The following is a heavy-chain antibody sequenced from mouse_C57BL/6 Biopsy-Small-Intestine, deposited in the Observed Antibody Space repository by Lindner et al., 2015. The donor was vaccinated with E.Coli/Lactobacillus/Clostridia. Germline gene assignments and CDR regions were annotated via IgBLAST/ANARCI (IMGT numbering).Heavy chain of an antibody. V-gene: IGHV1-83*01. CDR1: YTFTNYYM. CDR2: NPTGDMTA. J-gene: IGHJ4*01. Sequence: SVKVSCKASGYTFTNYYMHWVRQAPGRGLEWMGMINPTGDMTAYAQKFQDRVTMTRDTSTSTVYMELRSLRSEDTAVYFCARVRGYSSTYFFDYWGQGTLVTVSS. D-gene: IGHD2-10*01. CDR3: RVRGYSSTYFFDY.